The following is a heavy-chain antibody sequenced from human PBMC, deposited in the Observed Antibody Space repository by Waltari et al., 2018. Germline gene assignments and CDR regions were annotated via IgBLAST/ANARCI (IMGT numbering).Heavy chain of an antibody. D-gene: IGHD2-15*01. J-gene: IGHJ4*02. V-gene: IGHV3-23*01. CDR2: IRGSGGST. CDR1: GFTFSSYA. Sequence: EVQLLESGGGLVQPGGSLRLSCAASGFTFSSYALSWVRQAPGKGLEWVSAIRGSGGSTYYADSVKGRFTISRDNSKNTLYLQMNSLRAEDTAVYYCAKDPDAGWFLGLPTNWGQGTLVTVSS. CDR3: AKDPDAGWFLGLPTN.